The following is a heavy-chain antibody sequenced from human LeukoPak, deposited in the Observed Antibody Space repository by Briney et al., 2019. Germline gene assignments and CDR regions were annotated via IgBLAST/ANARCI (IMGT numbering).Heavy chain of an antibody. CDR1: GFTFSTYG. J-gene: IGHJ6*03. V-gene: IGHV3-33*01. D-gene: IGHD2-2*03. CDR3: ATYLGYCTSSNCPYFYMDV. Sequence: GGSLRLSCGASGFTFSTYGMHWVRQAPGKGLEWVAVVWYDESLKYYADSVKGRFTISRDNSKNTLFLQLNSLRAEDTAVYYCATYLGYCTSSNCPYFYMDVWGTGTTVIVSS. CDR2: VWYDESLK.